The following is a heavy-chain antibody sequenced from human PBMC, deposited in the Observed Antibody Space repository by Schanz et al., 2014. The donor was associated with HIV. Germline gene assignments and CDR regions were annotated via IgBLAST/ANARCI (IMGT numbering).Heavy chain of an antibody. V-gene: IGHV1-69*01. CDR3: ARDRPVIVGATRADGGTDFDY. CDR1: GGSFSYYA. CDR2: IIPIFGTA. D-gene: IGHD1-26*01. Sequence: QVQLVQSGAEVKKPGSSVKVSCKASGGSFSYYAINWVRQAPGQGLEWMGGIIPIFGTANYAQKFQGRVTITADESTSTAYMELRSLRSDDTAVYYCARDRPVIVGATRADGGTDFDYWGQGTLVTVSS. J-gene: IGHJ4*02.